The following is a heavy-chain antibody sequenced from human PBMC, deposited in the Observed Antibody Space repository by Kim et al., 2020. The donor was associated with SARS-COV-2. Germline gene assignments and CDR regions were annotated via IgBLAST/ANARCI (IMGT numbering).Heavy chain of an antibody. Sequence: GGSLRLSCAASGFTFSSYEMNWVRQAPGKGLEWVSYISSSGSTIYYADSVKGRFTISRDNAKNSLYLQMNSLRAEDTAVYYCAREVDTAMVLRRDAFDIWGQGTMVTVSS. CDR3: AREVDTAMVLRRDAFDI. CDR2: ISSSGSTI. CDR1: GFTFSSYE. J-gene: IGHJ3*02. D-gene: IGHD5-18*01. V-gene: IGHV3-48*03.